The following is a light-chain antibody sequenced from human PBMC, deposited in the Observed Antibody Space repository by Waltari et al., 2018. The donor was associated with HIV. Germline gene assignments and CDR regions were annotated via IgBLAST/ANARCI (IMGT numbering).Light chain of an antibody. CDR2: WAS. J-gene: IGKJ1*01. CDR1: QSVVYSSNNKNY. V-gene: IGKV4-1*01. Sequence: DIVMTQSPDSLAVSLGERATINCTSSQSVVYSSNNKNYLAWYQQKPGQPPKLLIYWASARESGVPDRFSGSGSGTDFTLTISSLQAEDVAVYYCQQYYSTPQTFGQGTKVEIK. CDR3: QQYYSTPQT.